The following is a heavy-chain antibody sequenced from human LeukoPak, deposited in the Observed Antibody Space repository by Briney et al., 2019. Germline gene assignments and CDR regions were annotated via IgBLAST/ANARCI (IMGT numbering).Heavy chain of an antibody. V-gene: IGHV4-61*02. CDR3: ARDGLRFYGSDAFDI. CDR2: IYTSGST. D-gene: IGHD2/OR15-2a*01. CDR1: GGSISGGSYY. Sequence: ASQTLSLTCTVSGGSISGGSYYWSWIRQPAGKGLEWIGRIYTSGSTNYNPSLKSRVTISVDTSKNQFSLKLSSVTAADTAVYYCARDGLRFYGSDAFDIWGQGTMVTVSS. J-gene: IGHJ3*02.